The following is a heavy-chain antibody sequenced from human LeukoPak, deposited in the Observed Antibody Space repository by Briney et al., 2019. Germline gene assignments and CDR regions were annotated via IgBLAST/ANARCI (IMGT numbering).Heavy chain of an antibody. D-gene: IGHD3-22*01. CDR1: GVSISSSNW. J-gene: IGHJ4*02. CDR2: IYYSGST. V-gene: IGHV4-31*11. CDR3: ARSGYYYDSSGSFDY. Sequence: SSETLSLTCAVSGVSISSSNWWSWVRQHPGKGLEWIGYIYYSGSTYYNPSLKSRVTISVDTSKNQFSLKLSSVTAADTAVYYCARSGYYYDSSGSFDYWGQGTLVTVSS.